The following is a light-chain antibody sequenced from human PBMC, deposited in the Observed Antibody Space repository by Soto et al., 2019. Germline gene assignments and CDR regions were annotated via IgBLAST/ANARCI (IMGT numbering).Light chain of an antibody. J-gene: IGKJ3*01. CDR3: QQKDT. Sequence: DLQMTQSPSSLSASVGDRVTITCRASQSISSYLNWYQQKPGKAPKLLIYAASSLQSGVPSRFSGSGSWTDFTLTISSLQPEDFATYYCQQKDTFGPGTKVDIK. V-gene: IGKV1-39*01. CDR2: AAS. CDR1: QSISSY.